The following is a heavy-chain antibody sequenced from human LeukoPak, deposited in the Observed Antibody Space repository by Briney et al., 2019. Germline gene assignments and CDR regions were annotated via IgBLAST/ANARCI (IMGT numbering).Heavy chain of an antibody. Sequence: GGSLRLSWEAFEFTVHTNYVSWVRQAPGRGLEWVSVIYSGGSTYYADSVKGRFTISRDNYKNIVYLQMNSLRAEDTAVYYCARVHITAIYFDYWGQGTLVTVSS. J-gene: IGHJ4*02. CDR2: IYSGGST. CDR3: ARVHITAIYFDY. V-gene: IGHV3-66*01. CDR1: EFTVHTNY. D-gene: IGHD1-20*01.